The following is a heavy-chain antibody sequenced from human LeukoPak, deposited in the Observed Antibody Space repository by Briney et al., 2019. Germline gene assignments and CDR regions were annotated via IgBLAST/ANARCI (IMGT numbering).Heavy chain of an antibody. CDR1: GYTYTNYG. CDR2: ISAYNGNT. D-gene: IGHD2-2*01. Sequence: ASVKVSCKASGYTYTNYGISWVRQAPGQGLEWMGWISAYNGNTNYAQKLQGRVTMTTDTSTSTAYMELRSLTSDDTAVYYCARVGAYCTSTSCLDYWGQGTLVTVSS. V-gene: IGHV1-18*01. J-gene: IGHJ4*02. CDR3: ARVGAYCTSTSCLDY.